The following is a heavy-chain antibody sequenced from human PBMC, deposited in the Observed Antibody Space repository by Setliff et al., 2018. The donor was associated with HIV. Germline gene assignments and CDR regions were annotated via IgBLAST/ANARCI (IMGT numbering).Heavy chain of an antibody. J-gene: IGHJ6*03. CDR3: ARTVRREFRTNVGDHYYFYMDV. CDR2: IYYSGST. D-gene: IGHD3-3*01. CDR1: GGSISSSSYY. V-gene: IGHV4-39*01. Sequence: PSETLSLTCTVSGGSISSSSYYWGWIRQPPGKGLEWIGSIYYSGSTYYNPSLKSRVTILVDTSKKQFSLKLSSVSAADTAVYYCARTVRREFRTNVGDHYYFYMDVWGKGTTVTVS.